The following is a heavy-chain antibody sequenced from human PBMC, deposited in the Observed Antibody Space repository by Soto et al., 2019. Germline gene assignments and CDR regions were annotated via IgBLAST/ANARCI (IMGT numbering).Heavy chain of an antibody. CDR1: GGSISSSSYY. CDR2: IYYSGST. D-gene: IGHD3-9*01. Sequence: PSETLSLTCTVSGGSISSSSYYWGWIRQPPGKGLEWIGSIYYSGSTYYNPSLKSRVTISVDTSKNQFSLKLSSVTAADTAVYYCASPFDWQNCFDPWGQGTLVTVSS. J-gene: IGHJ5*02. CDR3: ASPFDWQNCFDP. V-gene: IGHV4-39*01.